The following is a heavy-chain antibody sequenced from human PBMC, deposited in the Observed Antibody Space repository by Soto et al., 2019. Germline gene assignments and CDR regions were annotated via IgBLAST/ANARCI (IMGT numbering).Heavy chain of an antibody. D-gene: IGHD2-2*01. J-gene: IGHJ4*02. CDR1: GGSISSYY. Sequence: SETLSLTCTVSGGSISSYYWSWIRQPPGKGLEWIGYIYYSGSTNYNPSLKSRVTISVDTSKNQFSLKLSSVTAADTAVYYCARRYCSSTSCYGFYSHYWGQGTLVTVSS. V-gene: IGHV4-59*01. CDR3: ARRYCSSTSCYGFYSHY. CDR2: IYYSGST.